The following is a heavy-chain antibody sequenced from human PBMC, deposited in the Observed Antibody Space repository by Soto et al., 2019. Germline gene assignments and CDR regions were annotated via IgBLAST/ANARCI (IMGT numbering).Heavy chain of an antibody. V-gene: IGHV3-7*01. CDR1: GFTFSSYW. CDR2: IKQDGSEK. CDR3: ARGRQIYQLLSYYYYYMDV. D-gene: IGHD2-2*01. Sequence: GGSLRLSCAASGFTFSSYWMSWVRQAPGKGLEWVANIKQDGSEKYYVDSVKGRFTISRDNAKNSLYLQMNSLRAEDTAVYYCARGRQIYQLLSYYYYYMDVWGKGTTVTVSS. J-gene: IGHJ6*03.